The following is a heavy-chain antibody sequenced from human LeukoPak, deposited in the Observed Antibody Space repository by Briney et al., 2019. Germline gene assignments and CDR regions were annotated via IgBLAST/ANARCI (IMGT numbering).Heavy chain of an antibody. CDR1: GYTFTMYG. J-gene: IGHJ4*02. Sequence: GASVTVSFKASGYTFTMYGISWVRQAPGQGLEWMGWISAYNGNTNYAQELQGRVTMTTDTSTSTAYLELRSLRSDDTAVYYCARGAYGDKWGQGTMVTVPS. D-gene: IGHD4-17*01. V-gene: IGHV1-18*01. CDR3: ARGAYGDK. CDR2: ISAYNGNT.